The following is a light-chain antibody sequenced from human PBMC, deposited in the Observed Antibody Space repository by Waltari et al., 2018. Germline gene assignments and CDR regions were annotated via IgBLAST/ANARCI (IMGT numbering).Light chain of an antibody. CDR3: QVWSGGNDHDYV. Sequence: SYVVTQSPSVSVAPGMTDKMSCGGDKIRTYSLSCYQQTAGQAPVLVVYDDRDRPSGVPARFSGSNSGNTATLTISSVEAGDEADYYCQVWSGGNDHDYVFGSGT. V-gene: IGLV3-21*03. J-gene: IGLJ6*01. CDR2: DDR. CDR1: KIRTYS.